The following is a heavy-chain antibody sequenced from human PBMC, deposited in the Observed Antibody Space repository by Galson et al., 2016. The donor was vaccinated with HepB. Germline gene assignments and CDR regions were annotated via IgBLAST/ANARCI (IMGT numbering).Heavy chain of an antibody. CDR3: AKWGGYGDS. V-gene: IGHV3-23*01. J-gene: IGHJ4*02. CDR1: GLTFSAYS. CDR2: ITGSGGST. D-gene: IGHD5-12*01. Sequence: SLRLSCAASGLTFSAYSITWVRQTPARGLEWVSGITGSGGSTYYADSVKGRFTISRDNSKNTVFLQVNSLRGEDAATYYCAKWGGYGDSWGQGTLVTVSS.